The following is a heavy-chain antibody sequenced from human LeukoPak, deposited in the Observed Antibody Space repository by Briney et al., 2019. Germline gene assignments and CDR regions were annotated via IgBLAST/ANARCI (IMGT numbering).Heavy chain of an antibody. CDR3: AKADYSSGWYYFDY. J-gene: IGHJ4*02. D-gene: IGHD6-19*01. V-gene: IGHV3-9*03. CDR2: ISWNSGSI. Sequence: PGRSLRLSCAASGFTFDDYAMHWVRQAPGKGLEWVSGISWNSGSIGYADSVKGRFTISRDNAKNSLYLQMNSLRAEDMALYYCAKADYSSGWYYFDYRGQGTLVTVSS. CDR1: GFTFDDYA.